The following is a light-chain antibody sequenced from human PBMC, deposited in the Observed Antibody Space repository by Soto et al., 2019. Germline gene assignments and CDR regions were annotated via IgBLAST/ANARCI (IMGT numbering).Light chain of an antibody. J-gene: IGLJ1*01. Sequence: QSALTQPASVSGSPGQSITISCTGTSSDVGGYNYVSWYQHHPGKAPKLMIYDVSNRPSGVSNRFSGSKSGNTASLTISGLQVEDEADYYCSSYTSSSTLVFGTGTKVTVL. CDR3: SSYTSSSTLV. V-gene: IGLV2-14*03. CDR2: DVS. CDR1: SSDVGGYNY.